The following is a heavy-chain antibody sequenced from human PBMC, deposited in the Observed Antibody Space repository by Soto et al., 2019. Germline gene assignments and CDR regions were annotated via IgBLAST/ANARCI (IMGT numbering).Heavy chain of an antibody. Sequence: VQLQGSGPGLVKPSQTLSLTCTVSGASVNTGDYYWSYIRQYPGKGLDWLGYIFYSGDTYYDPSLKSRDTISLNTTRNQISLTLTSVTDADTAVSFCVGTGTTDDFWGQGTLVTVSS. CDR2: IFYSGDT. D-gene: IGHD1-7*01. V-gene: IGHV4-30-4*01. J-gene: IGHJ1*01. CDR3: VGTGTTDDF. CDR1: GASVNTGDYY.